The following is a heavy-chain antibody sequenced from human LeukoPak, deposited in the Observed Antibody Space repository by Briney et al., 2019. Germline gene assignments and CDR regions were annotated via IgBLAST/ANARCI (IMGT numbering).Heavy chain of an antibody. CDR1: GGSFSGYY. CDR2: INHSGST. J-gene: IGHJ4*02. Sequence: PSETLSLTCAVYGGSFSGYYWSWIRQPPGKGLEWIGEINHSGSTNYNPSLKSRVTISADTSKNQFSLKLSSVTATDTAVYYCASVDYNWNYFHFWGQGTLVTVSS. CDR3: ASVDYNWNYFHF. D-gene: IGHD1-20*01. V-gene: IGHV4-34*01.